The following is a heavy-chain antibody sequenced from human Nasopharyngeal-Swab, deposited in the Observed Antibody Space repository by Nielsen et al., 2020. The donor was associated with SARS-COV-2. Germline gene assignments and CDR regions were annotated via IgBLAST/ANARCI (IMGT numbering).Heavy chain of an antibody. V-gene: IGHV3-21*01. D-gene: IGHD5-18*01. CDR3: ARDLSYGTYYYYGMDV. Sequence: GGSLRLSCAASGFTFSSYSMNWVRQAPGKGLEWVSSISSSSSYIYYADSVKGRFTISRDNAKNSLYLQMNSLRAEDTAVYYCARDLSYGTYYYYGMDVWGQGTTVTVSS. J-gene: IGHJ6*02. CDR1: GFTFSSYS. CDR2: ISSSSSYI.